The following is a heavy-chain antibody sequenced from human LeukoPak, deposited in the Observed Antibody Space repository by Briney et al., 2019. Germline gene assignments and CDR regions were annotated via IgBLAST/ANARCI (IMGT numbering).Heavy chain of an antibody. V-gene: IGHV4-61*05. D-gene: IGHD1-26*01. Sequence: PSETLSLTCTVSGGSISSSSYYWGWIRQPPGKGLEWIGYIYSSGSTNYNPSLKSRVTISVDTSKNQFSLKLSSVTAADTAVYYCARVPQGGSWDNWFDPWGQGTLVTVSS. CDR1: GGSISSSSYY. J-gene: IGHJ5*02. CDR3: ARVPQGGSWDNWFDP. CDR2: IYSSGST.